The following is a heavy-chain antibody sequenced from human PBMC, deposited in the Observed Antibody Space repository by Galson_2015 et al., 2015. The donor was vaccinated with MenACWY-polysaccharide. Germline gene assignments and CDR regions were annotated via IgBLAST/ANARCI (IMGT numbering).Heavy chain of an antibody. V-gene: IGHV3-74*01. J-gene: IGHJ6*02. CDR1: GSAFSGYW. CDR3: ARNGAKGLDV. D-gene: IGHD4/OR15-4a*01. Sequence: SLRLSCAASGSAFSGYWMHWVRQAPGRGLVWVSRISIDGSRTNYADSVKGRLTISIDNAKNTLFLQMNNLRAEDTAVYYCARNGAKGLDVGGQGTKVTVSS. CDR2: ISIDGSRT.